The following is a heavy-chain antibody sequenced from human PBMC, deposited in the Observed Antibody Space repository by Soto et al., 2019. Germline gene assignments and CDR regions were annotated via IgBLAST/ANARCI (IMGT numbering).Heavy chain of an antibody. D-gene: IGHD2-2*01. CDR3: ARGLCSSTSCLNWFDP. J-gene: IGHJ5*02. Sequence: ASVKVSCKASGYTFTSYDINWVRQATGQGLEWMGWMNPNSGNTGYVQKFQGRVTMTRNTSISTAYMELSSLRSEDTAVYYCARGLCSSTSCLNWFDPWGQGTLVTVSS. CDR2: MNPNSGNT. V-gene: IGHV1-8*01. CDR1: GYTFTSYD.